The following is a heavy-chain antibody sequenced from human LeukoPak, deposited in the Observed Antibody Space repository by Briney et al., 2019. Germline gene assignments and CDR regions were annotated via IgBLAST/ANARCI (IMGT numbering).Heavy chain of an antibody. J-gene: IGHJ6*02. D-gene: IGHD3-10*01. CDR3: ARVGRGLYSMDV. CDR1: GFTFSIHG. V-gene: IGHV3-48*02. Sequence: GGSLRLSCAASGFTFSIHGMNWVRQTPRKGLEWVSYIINSGGTIYYADSVQGRFTISRDNAKNSLYLQMNSLRDEDTAVYYCARVGRGLYSMDVWGQGTTVTVSS. CDR2: IINSGGTI.